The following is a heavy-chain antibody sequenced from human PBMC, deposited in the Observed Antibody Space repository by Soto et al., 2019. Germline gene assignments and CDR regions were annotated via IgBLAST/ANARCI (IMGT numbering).Heavy chain of an antibody. V-gene: IGHV3-53*01. J-gene: IGHJ2*01. D-gene: IGHD4-17*01. Sequence: EVQLVESGGGLIQPGGSLRLSCAASGFTVTNKYMTWVRQAPGKGLEWVSLIYSGGATSYADSVKGRFTISRANSKDILYLQMNRLRAEDTAVYYCARVDYGDYGWYFDLWGRGTLVTVSS. CDR1: GFTVTNKY. CDR2: IYSGGAT. CDR3: ARVDYGDYGWYFDL.